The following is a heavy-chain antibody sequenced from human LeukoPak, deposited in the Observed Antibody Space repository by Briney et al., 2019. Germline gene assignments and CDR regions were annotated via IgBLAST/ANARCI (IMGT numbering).Heavy chain of an antibody. J-gene: IGHJ4*02. CDR2: IYSGGST. CDR1: GFTVSSNY. D-gene: IGHD3-22*01. V-gene: IGHV3-53*01. CDR3: ARDGHYYDSSGYPRSPFDY. Sequence: GGSLRLSCAASGFTVSSNYMSWVRQAPGKGLEWVSVIYSGGSTYYADSVKGRFTISRDNSKNTLYLQMNSLRAEDTAVYYCARDGHYYDSSGYPRSPFDYWGQGTLVTVSS.